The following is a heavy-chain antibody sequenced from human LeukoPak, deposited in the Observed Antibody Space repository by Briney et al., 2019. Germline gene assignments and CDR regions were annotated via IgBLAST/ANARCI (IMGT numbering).Heavy chain of an antibody. CDR1: GFTFSSYA. CDR3: AKVGPSYYYDSSSYYFDY. D-gene: IGHD3-22*01. CDR2: ISGSGGGT. J-gene: IGHJ4*02. Sequence: GGSLRLSCAASGFTFSSYAMSWVRQAPGKGLEWVSAISGSGGGTYYADSVKGRFTISRDNSKNTLYLQMNSLRAEDTAVYYCAKVGPSYYYDSSSYYFDYWGQGTLVTVSS. V-gene: IGHV3-23*01.